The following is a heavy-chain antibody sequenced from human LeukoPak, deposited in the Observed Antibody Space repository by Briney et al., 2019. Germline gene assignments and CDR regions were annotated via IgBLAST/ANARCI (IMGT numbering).Heavy chain of an antibody. CDR2: IKQDGSEK. Sequence: GGSLRLSCAASGFTFSSYWMSWVRQAPGKGLEWVANIKQDGSEKYYVDSVKGRFTISRDNAKNSLYLQMNSLRAEDTAVYYCARYSRVPITLFDYWGQGTLATVSS. J-gene: IGHJ4*02. D-gene: IGHD3-22*01. V-gene: IGHV3-7*01. CDR1: GFTFSSYW. CDR3: ARYSRVPITLFDY.